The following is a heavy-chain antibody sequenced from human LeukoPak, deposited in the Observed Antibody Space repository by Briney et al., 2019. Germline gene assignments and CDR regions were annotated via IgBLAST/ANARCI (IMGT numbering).Heavy chain of an antibody. V-gene: IGHV1-18*01. D-gene: IGHD3-22*01. CDR1: GYTFTTYG. CDR2: ISVYNGNT. Sequence: ASVKVSCKASGYTFTTYGISWLRQAPGQGLEWMGRISVYNGNTNYAQNLQGRFTMTTDTSTSTAYMELRRLRFDDTAVYYCAREKAYYADSSGYYLFDFWGQGTLVTVSS. J-gene: IGHJ4*02. CDR3: AREKAYYADSSGYYLFDF.